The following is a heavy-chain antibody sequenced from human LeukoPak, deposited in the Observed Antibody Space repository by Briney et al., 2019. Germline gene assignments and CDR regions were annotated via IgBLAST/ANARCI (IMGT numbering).Heavy chain of an antibody. Sequence: GESLRLSCAASGFTFKDTWMSWVRQAPGKGREWLGRIKSKRDGGTIDYAAPVKGRFIISRADSKDTLYLQVNILKPEDTAMYYCTTDPRSWGQGTLVTVSS. CDR2: IKSKRDGGTI. CDR1: GFTFKDTW. J-gene: IGHJ1*01. V-gene: IGHV3-15*01. CDR3: TTDPRS.